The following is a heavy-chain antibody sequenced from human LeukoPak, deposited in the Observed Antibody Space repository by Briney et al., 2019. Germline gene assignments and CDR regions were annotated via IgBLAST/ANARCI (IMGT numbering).Heavy chain of an antibody. CDR2: INQSG. J-gene: IGHJ4*02. Sequence: SETLSLTCAVYGGSLSGYSWNWIRQPPGKGLEWIGEINQSGNYNPSLKSRVTISRDTSKMQFSLEVRSVTAADTAVYFCARGAESSSWSLDHWGQGTLVTVSS. V-gene: IGHV4-34*01. D-gene: IGHD6-13*01. CDR1: GGSLSGYS. CDR3: ARGAESSSWSLDH.